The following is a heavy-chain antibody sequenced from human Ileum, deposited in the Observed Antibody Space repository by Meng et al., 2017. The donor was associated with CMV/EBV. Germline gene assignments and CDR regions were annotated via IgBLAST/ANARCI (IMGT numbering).Heavy chain of an antibody. V-gene: IGHV1-2*06. CDR3: AREGLTIAVADYYFDY. D-gene: IGHD6-19*01. J-gene: IGHJ4*02. Sequence: YTFPDYFVHWVRQAPGQGLEWMGRVNPNTGGTNYAQKFHGRVPMTSDASISTAYMELRDLTSDDSAVYYCAREGLTIAVADYYFDYWGQGTLVTVSS. CDR2: VNPNTGGT. CDR1: YTFPDYF.